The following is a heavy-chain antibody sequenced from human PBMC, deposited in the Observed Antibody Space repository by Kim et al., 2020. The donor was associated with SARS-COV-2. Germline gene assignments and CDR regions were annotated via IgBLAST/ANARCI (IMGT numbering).Heavy chain of an antibody. D-gene: IGHD3-3*01. Sequence: GGSLRLSCAASGFTFSSYSMNWVRQAPGKGLEWVSSISSSGSTIYYADYVKGRFTISRDNAKNSLYLQMNSLRAEDTAVYYCAREIAYYDFWSGLPGFDYWGQGTLVTVSS. CDR1: GFTFSSYS. V-gene: IGHV3-48*04. CDR3: AREIAYYDFWSGLPGFDY. CDR2: ISSSGSTI. J-gene: IGHJ4*02.